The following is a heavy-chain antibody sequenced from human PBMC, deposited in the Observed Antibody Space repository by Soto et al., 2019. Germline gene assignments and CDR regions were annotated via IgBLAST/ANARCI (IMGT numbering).Heavy chain of an antibody. Sequence: GGSLRLSCAASGFTVSSNYMSWVRQAPGKGLEWVSVIYSGGSTYYADSVKGRFIISRDNSKNTLFLQMNSLGDEDTAVYYCARDGYYQYGMDVWGQGTTVTVSS. V-gene: IGHV3-53*01. J-gene: IGHJ6*02. CDR3: ARDGYYQYGMDV. CDR2: IYSGGST. CDR1: GFTVSSNY.